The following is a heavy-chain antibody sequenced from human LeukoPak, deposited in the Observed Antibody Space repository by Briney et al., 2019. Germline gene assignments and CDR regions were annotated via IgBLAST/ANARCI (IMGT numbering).Heavy chain of an antibody. CDR1: GDSVSSISVA. Sequence: SQTLSLTCAISGDSVSSISVAWNWIRQSPSRGLEWLGRTYYRSKWYYEYAVSVKSRINISPDTSKNQFSLQLTSVTPEDTAVYYCSLARSEYHYGMDVWGQGTTVTVSS. CDR3: SLARSEYHYGMDV. J-gene: IGHJ6*02. CDR2: TYYRSKWYY. V-gene: IGHV6-1*01.